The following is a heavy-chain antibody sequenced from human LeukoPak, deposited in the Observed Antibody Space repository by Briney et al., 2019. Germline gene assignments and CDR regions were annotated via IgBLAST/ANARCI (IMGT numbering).Heavy chain of an antibody. V-gene: IGHV4-31*03. CDR2: IYYSGST. D-gene: IGHD2-15*01. CDR1: GGSISSGGYY. Sequence: SQTLSLTCTVSGGSISSGGYYWSWIRQHPGKGLEWIGYIYYSGSTYYNPSLKSRVAISVDTSKNQFSLRLSSVTAADTAVYYCAMDCSGGTCYAAGGDYWGQGTLVTVSS. J-gene: IGHJ4*02. CDR3: AMDCSGGTCYAAGGDY.